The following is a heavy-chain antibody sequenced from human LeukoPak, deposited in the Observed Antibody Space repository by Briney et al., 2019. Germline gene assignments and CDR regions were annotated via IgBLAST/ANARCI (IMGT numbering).Heavy chain of an antibody. CDR2: ISSSSIYK. D-gene: IGHD5-18*01. J-gene: IGHJ6*03. V-gene: IGHV3-21*01. CDR1: GFTFSTYS. CDR3: ARRGYSYGFYYYYYMDV. Sequence: GGSLRLSCLASGFTFSTYSLSWVRQAPGKGLEWVSSISSSSIYKYYADSVKGRFTISRDNAKKSLYLQMNSLRAEDTAVYYCARRGYSYGFYYYYYMDVWGKGTTVTISS.